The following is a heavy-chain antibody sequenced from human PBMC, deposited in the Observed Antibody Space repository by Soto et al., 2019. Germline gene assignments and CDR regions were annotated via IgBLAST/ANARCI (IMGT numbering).Heavy chain of an antibody. Sequence: GVSLRLSCAASGFTFSDYYMTWIRQAPGKGLEWVSYITNSDTTTYYADSVKGRFTISRDNAKSSLYLQMNSLRAEDTAVYYCARAHSYYFYMDGWGKGTTVTVSS. CDR1: GFTFSDYY. J-gene: IGHJ6*03. D-gene: IGHD1-26*01. CDR2: ITNSDTTT. V-gene: IGHV3-11*01. CDR3: ARAHSYYFYMDG.